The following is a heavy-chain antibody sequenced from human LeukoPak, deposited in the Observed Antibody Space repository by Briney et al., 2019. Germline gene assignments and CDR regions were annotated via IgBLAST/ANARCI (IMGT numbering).Heavy chain of an antibody. V-gene: IGHV6-1*01. CDR2: TYYRTRWYS. CDR3: ARGNSGPAVAGFDY. J-gene: IGHJ4*02. CDR1: GDSVSSNSAS. Sequence: KTSQTLSLTCGISGDSVSSNSASWNWIRQSPSRGLEWLGRTYYRTRWYSDSAESVKSRMTVNPDTSKNQFSLQLNFVTPEDTAVYYWARGNSGPAVAGFDYWGQGTWSPSPQ. D-gene: IGHD6-19*01.